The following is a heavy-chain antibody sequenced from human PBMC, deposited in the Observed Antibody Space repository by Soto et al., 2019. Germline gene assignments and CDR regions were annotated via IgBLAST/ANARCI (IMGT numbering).Heavy chain of an antibody. CDR2: IIPIFGTT. CDR3: ARSFSAYDSSGYLDY. V-gene: IGHV1-69*13. J-gene: IGHJ4*02. D-gene: IGHD3-22*01. Sequence: SVKVSCKASGGTFSSYAISWVRQAPGQGLEWMGEIIPIFGTTNYAQKFQGRVTITADESTSTAYMELSSLRSEDTAAYYCARSFSAYDSSGYLDYWGQGTLVTVSS. CDR1: GGTFSSYA.